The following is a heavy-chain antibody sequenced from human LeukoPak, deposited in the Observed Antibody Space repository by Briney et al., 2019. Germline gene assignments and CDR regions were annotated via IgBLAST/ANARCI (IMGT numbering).Heavy chain of an antibody. CDR2: VYHGGIT. D-gene: IGHD2-2*01. Sequence: SETLSLTCAVSGYSIRSGYYWGWIRQPPGKGLEWIGSVYHGGITYYNPFLKSRVTISVDTSKNQFYMKLSSVTAADTAVYYCARLVGTRLDYWGQGTLVTVSS. J-gene: IGHJ4*02. CDR1: GYSIRSGYY. V-gene: IGHV4-38-2*01. CDR3: ARLVGTRLDY.